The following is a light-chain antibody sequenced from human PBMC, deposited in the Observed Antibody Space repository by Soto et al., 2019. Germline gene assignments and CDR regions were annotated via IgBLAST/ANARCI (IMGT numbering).Light chain of an antibody. Sequence: DIPMTQSPSTLSASVGDRVTITCRASQSISDWLAWYQQKPGKAPKLLIYEASSFDSGVPSRFSGSGSGTEFTHTISSQQPDDVATYYHQQCSHFSWKFGHGTKVE. CDR2: EAS. J-gene: IGKJ1*01. V-gene: IGKV1-5*03. CDR3: QQCSHFSWK. CDR1: QSISDW.